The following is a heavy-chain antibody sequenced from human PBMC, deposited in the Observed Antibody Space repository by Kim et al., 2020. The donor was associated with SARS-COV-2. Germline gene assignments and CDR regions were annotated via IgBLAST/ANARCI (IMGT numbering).Heavy chain of an antibody. Sequence: SNPSRKSRVTISVDTSKNQFSLKRSSVTAADAAVYYCARRRAARISTFDYWGQGTLVTVSS. V-gene: IGHV4-39*01. J-gene: IGHJ4*02. CDR3: ARRRAARISTFDY. D-gene: IGHD6-6*01.